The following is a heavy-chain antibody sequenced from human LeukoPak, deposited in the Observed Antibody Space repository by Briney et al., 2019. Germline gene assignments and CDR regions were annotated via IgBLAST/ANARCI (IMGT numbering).Heavy chain of an antibody. J-gene: IGHJ4*02. CDR1: GFTFSSYG. CDR2: ISHDGSNK. CDR3: AKDPGFGELYFDY. V-gene: IGHV3-30*18. D-gene: IGHD3-10*01. Sequence: GGSLRLSCAASGFTFSSYGMHWVRQAPGKGLEWVAVISHDGSNKYYADSVKGRFTISRDNSKNTLYLQMNSLGAEDTAVYYCAKDPGFGELYFDYWGQGTLVTVSS.